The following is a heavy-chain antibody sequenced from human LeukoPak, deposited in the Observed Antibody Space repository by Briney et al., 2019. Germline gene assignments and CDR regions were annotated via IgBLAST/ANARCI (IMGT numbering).Heavy chain of an antibody. V-gene: IGHV3-30*01. CDR3: ARDGGYGSGSYYTPRMDY. J-gene: IGHJ4*02. CDR1: GFTFSSYA. CDR2: ISYDGSNK. D-gene: IGHD3-10*01. Sequence: GGSLRLSCAASGFTFSSYAMHWVRQAPGKGLEWVAVISYDGSNKYYADSVKGRFTISRGNSKNTLYLQMNSLRAEDTAVYYCARDGGYGSGSYYTPRMDYWGQGTLVTVSS.